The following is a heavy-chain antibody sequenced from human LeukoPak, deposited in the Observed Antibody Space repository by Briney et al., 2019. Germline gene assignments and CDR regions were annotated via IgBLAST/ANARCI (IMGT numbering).Heavy chain of an antibody. CDR2: VYYSGTT. D-gene: IGHD3-22*01. V-gene: IGHV4-39*01. J-gene: IGHJ4*02. CDR3: ARQEDYYRFDY. Sequence: SETLSLTCTVSGGSMSSSTYSWGWIRQPPGKGLEWIGSVYYSGTTYYNSSLKGRVTLSADTSKNEFSLKLSAVTAADTAVYYCARQEDYYRFDYWGLGTLVTVSS. CDR1: GGSMSSSTYS.